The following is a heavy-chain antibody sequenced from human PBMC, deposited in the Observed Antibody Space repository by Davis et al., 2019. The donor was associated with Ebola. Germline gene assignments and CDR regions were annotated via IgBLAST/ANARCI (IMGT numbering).Heavy chain of an antibody. CDR3: ARENGDYDALRQYNWFDP. CDR2: IKKDGIQK. J-gene: IGHJ5*02. D-gene: IGHD4-17*01. Sequence: GESLKISCATSGLTFSSLGMSWVRQAPGKGLEWVATIKKDGIQKYYVDSVKGRFIISRDNAKNSLYLQMNSLRAEDTAVYYCARENGDYDALRQYNWFDPWGQGTLVTVSS. V-gene: IGHV3-7*03. CDR1: GLTFSSLG.